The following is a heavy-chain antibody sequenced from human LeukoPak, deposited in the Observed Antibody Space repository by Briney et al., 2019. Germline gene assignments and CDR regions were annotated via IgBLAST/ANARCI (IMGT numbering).Heavy chain of an antibody. V-gene: IGHV3-53*01. CDR3: ARGGVNYWNPRY. CDR2: LYTGGRT. D-gene: IGHD1-1*01. J-gene: IGHJ4*02. Sequence: PGGSLRLSCVASGFTVSSHYMSWVRQAPGKGLEWVSLLYTGGRTYYADSVEGRFTISRDDSKNTVYPHMNTVRAEDTAMYYCARGGVNYWNPRYWGQGTLVTVSS. CDR1: GFTVSSHY.